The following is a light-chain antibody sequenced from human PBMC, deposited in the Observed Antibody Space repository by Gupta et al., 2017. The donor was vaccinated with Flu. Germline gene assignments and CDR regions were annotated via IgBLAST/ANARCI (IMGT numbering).Light chain of an antibody. Sequence: QAGLTQPPSVSNALGQTATLNCTGNSNNVGNQGAAWLQHHQGHPPKIIVDNNHNRPSGISERCATFRSAANASSPTNGLRPEDEADEYCLESDSKFYRGMFGGGTKLTVL. J-gene: IGLJ3*02. CDR2: NNH. V-gene: IGLV10-54*01. CDR3: LESDSKFYRGM. CDR1: SNNVGNQG.